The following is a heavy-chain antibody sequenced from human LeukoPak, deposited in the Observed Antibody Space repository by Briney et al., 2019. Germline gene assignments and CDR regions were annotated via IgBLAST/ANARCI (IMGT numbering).Heavy chain of an antibody. CDR2: IYYSGST. Sequence: SETLSLTCTVSGGSISSSSYYWGWIRQPPGKGLEWIGSIYYSGSTYYNPSLKSRVTISVDTSKNQFSLKLSSVTAADTAVYYCARRAKWEVATIVDYWGQGTLVTVSS. CDR3: ARRAKWEVATIVDY. CDR1: GGSISSSSYY. V-gene: IGHV4-39*07. J-gene: IGHJ4*02. D-gene: IGHD5-24*01.